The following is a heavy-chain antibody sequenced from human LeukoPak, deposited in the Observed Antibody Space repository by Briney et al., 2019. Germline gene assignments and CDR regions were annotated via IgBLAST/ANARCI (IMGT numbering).Heavy chain of an antibody. CDR3: AKSSRPLRYFDWLLLS. V-gene: IGHV3-30*18. J-gene: IGHJ4*02. CDR1: GFTFSSHG. D-gene: IGHD3-9*01. Sequence: GSLKLSFAGSGFTFSSHGMHRVRPGPSQGLEWGAVISYDGSNKYYADSVKGRFTISRDNSKDTLYLQMNSLRAEDTAVYYCAKSSRPLRYFDWLLLSWGQGTLVTVSS. CDR2: ISYDGSNK.